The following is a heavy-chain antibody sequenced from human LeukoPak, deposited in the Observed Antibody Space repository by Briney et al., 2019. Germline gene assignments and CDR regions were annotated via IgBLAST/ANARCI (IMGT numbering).Heavy chain of an antibody. V-gene: IGHV4-59*08. CDR3: ARHRERGHFDY. CDR1: GGSISSYY. Sequence: PSETLSLTCTVSGGSISSYYWSWIRQPPGKGLEWIGYIYYSGSTNYNPSLKSRVTISVDTSKNQFSLKLSSVTAADTAVYYCARHRERGHFDYWGQGTLVTVSS. J-gene: IGHJ4*02. CDR2: IYYSGST. D-gene: IGHD1-26*01.